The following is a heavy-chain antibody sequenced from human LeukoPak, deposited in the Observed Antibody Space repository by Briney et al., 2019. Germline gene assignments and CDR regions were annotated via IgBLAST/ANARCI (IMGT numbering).Heavy chain of an antibody. J-gene: IGHJ4*02. Sequence: GGSLRLSCAASGFTLRSYGMHWVRQAPGKGLEWVAVISYDGSNKYYADSVKGRFTISRDNSKNTLYLQMNSLRAEDTAVYYCAKDAKNGAGIVGATTYDYWGQGTLVTVSS. CDR1: GFTLRSYG. V-gene: IGHV3-30*18. D-gene: IGHD1-26*01. CDR3: AKDAKNGAGIVGATTYDY. CDR2: ISYDGSNK.